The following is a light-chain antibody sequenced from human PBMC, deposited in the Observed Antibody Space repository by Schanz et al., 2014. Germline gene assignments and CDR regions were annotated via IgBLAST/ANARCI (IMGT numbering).Light chain of an antibody. J-gene: IGLJ3*02. CDR2: EGT. Sequence: QSVLTQPASVSGSPGQSITISCTATGSADGAFTYVSWYQQHPGKAPKLMIYEGTKRPSGVPDRFSGSKSGNTASLTISGLQAEDEADYYCTSYTSTDTWLFGGGTKLTVL. CDR3: TSYTSTDTWL. V-gene: IGLV2-14*01. CDR1: GSADGAFTY.